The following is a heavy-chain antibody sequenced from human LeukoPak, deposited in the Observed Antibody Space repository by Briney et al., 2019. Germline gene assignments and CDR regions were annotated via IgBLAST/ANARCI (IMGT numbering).Heavy chain of an antibody. CDR1: GFTFSSYG. D-gene: IGHD2-2*01. Sequence: GGSLRLSCAASGFTFSSYGMHWVRQAPGKGLEWVAFIRYDGSNKYYADSVKGRFTISRDNSKNTLYLQMNSLRAEDTAVYYCARDRGAKYQLHPLNAFDIWGQGTMVTVSS. V-gene: IGHV3-30*02. CDR3: ARDRGAKYQLHPLNAFDI. CDR2: IRYDGSNK. J-gene: IGHJ3*02.